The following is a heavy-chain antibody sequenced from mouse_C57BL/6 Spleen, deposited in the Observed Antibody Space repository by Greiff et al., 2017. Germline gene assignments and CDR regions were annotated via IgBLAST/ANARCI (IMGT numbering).Heavy chain of an antibody. CDR3: ARPYDGYYFYFDY. D-gene: IGHD2-3*01. Sequence: LVESGAELVKPGASVKMSCKASGYTFTTYPIEWMKQNHGKSLEWIGNFHPYNDDTKYNEKFKGKATLTVEKSSSTVYLELSRLTSDDSAVYYCARPYDGYYFYFDYWGQGTTLTVSS. CDR1: GYTFTTYP. V-gene: IGHV1-47*01. CDR2: FHPYNDDT. J-gene: IGHJ2*01.